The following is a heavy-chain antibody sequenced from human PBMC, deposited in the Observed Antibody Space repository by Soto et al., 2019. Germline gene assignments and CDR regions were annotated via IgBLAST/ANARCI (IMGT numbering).Heavy chain of an antibody. J-gene: IGHJ6*02. Sequence: PGEPLKISCKGSGYSFTSYWISWVRQMPGKGLEWMGIIYPGDSDTRYSPSFQGQVTISADKSISTAYLQWSSLKASDTAMYYCARHLRFLESVGYYYYGIDVWGQGTTVTVSS. V-gene: IGHV5-51*01. CDR2: IYPGDSDT. CDR1: GYSFTSYW. CDR3: ARHLRFLESVGYYYYGIDV. D-gene: IGHD3-3*01.